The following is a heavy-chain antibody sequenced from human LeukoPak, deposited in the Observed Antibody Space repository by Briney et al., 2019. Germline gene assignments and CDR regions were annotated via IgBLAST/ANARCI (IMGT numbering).Heavy chain of an antibody. J-gene: IGHJ6*04. CDR3: ARDPELWFGEPHPNYGMDV. V-gene: IGHV4-34*01. CDR1: GGSFSGYY. CDR2: INHSGST. Sequence: SETLSLTCAVYGGSFSGYYWSWIRQPPGKGLEWVGEINHSGSTNYNPSLKSRVTISVDTSKNQFSLKLSSVTAADTAVYYCARDPELWFGEPHPNYGMDVWGKGTTVTVSS. D-gene: IGHD3-10*01.